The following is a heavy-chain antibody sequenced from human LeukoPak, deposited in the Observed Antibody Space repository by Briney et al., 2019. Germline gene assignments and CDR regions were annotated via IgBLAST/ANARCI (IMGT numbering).Heavy chain of an antibody. CDR1: GFAFSTYN. V-gene: IGHV3-48*01. CDR2: ISSGSSTI. CDR3: ARHSGVRGSGSYYPTPDY. D-gene: IGHD3-10*01. J-gene: IGHJ4*02. Sequence: GGSVRLSCAVSGFAFSTYNMNWVLQAPGKGLEWVSYISSGSSTIYYADSVKGRFTISRDNAKNSLYLQMNSLRAEDTAVYYCARHSGVRGSGSYYPTPDYWGQGTLVTVSS.